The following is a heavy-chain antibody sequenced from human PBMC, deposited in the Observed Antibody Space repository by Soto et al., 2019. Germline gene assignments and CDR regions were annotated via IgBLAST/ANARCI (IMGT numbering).Heavy chain of an antibody. Sequence: EVVLLESGGGLVQPGGSLRLSCEVSGVAFSFYSMSWVRQAPGKGLEGFASISGNGGTTYYAASAKGRFTFSRDNSKNTVYLQMNSLRGEDTAVYYCAKDRGGFTRGWEFFDFWGQGSLVTVSS. J-gene: IGHJ4*02. CDR1: GVAFSFYS. CDR2: ISGNGGTT. D-gene: IGHD6-19*01. V-gene: IGHV3-23*01. CDR3: AKDRGGFTRGWEFFDF.